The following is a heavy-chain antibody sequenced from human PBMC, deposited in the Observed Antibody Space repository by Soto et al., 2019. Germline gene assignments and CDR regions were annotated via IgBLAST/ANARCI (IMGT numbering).Heavy chain of an antibody. J-gene: IGHJ5*02. CDR3: GRDFGRHGAVDTTVWFGP. V-gene: IGHV1-46*02. D-gene: IGHD4-17*01. CDR2: INPTGGSV. CDR1: GYTFKSFY. Sequence: VQLVQSGAEVKKTGASVKVSCTASGYTFKSFYMHWVRQAPGQGLEWIGMINPTGGSVSFAQKFKDRVTLTTDRPMSRVYMELSSLTREDTAVYFCGRDFGRHGAVDTTVWFGPWGQGTLVTVS.